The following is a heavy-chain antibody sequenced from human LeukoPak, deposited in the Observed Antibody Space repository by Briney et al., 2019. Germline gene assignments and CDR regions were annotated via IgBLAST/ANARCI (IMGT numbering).Heavy chain of an antibody. J-gene: IGHJ4*02. V-gene: IGHV4-59*11. CDR3: ARLVLGGLRYFDY. Sequence: SETLSLTCTVSGGSISSHYSNWIRQPPGKGLEWIGYIYYNGSTNFYPSLKSRVTISLDTSKNQFSLRLRSVTAADTAVYYCARLVLGGLRYFDYWGQGTLVTVSS. CDR1: GGSISSHY. D-gene: IGHD3-9*01. CDR2: IYYNGST.